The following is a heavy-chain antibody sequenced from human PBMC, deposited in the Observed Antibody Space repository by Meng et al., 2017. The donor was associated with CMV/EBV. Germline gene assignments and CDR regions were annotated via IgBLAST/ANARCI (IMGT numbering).Heavy chain of an antibody. V-gene: IGHV4-39*01. CDR2: IYYSGST. CDR1: GGSISSSSYY. J-gene: IGHJ1*01. Sequence: ESLRLSCTVSGGSISSSSYYWGWIRQPPGKGLEWIGSIYYSGSTYYNPSLKSRVTISVDTSKNQFSLKLSSVTAADTAVYYCARLSAAADLYFQHWGQGTLVTVSS. D-gene: IGHD6-13*01. CDR3: ARLSAAADLYFQH.